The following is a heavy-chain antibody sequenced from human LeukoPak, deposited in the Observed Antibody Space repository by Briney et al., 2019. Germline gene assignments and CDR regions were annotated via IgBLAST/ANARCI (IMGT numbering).Heavy chain of an antibody. V-gene: IGHV1-18*01. CDR2: ISAYNGNT. D-gene: IGHD6-6*01. CDR1: GYTFTSYG. J-gene: IGHJ4*02. Sequence: ASVKVSCKASGYTFTSYGISWVRQAPGQGLEWMGWISAYNGNTNYAQKLQGRVTMTTDTSTSTAYMELRSLRSDDTAVYYCACRSSAIRAFDYWGQGTLVTVSS. CDR3: ACRSSAIRAFDY.